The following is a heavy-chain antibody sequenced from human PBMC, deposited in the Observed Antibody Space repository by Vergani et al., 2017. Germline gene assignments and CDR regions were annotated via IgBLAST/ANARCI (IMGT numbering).Heavy chain of an antibody. CDR1: GFTFSSSE. Sequence: EVQLVESGGGLVQPGGSLRLSCAASGFTFSSSEMNWVRQAPGKGLEWVSYISSSGSTIYYADSVKGRFTISRDNAKNSLYLQMNSLRAEDTAVYYCARDTVSCFDYWGQGTLVTVSS. V-gene: IGHV3-48*03. CDR2: ISSSGSTI. D-gene: IGHD5/OR15-5a*01. CDR3: ARDTVSCFDY. J-gene: IGHJ4*02.